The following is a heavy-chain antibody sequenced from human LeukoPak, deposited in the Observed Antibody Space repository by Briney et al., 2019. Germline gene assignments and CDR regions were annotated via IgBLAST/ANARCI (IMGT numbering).Heavy chain of an antibody. V-gene: IGHV4-61*08. J-gene: IGHJ4*02. CDR2: IYYSGST. CDR3: ARLSWLREGVYVDY. Sequence: PSETLSLTCTVSRGSISSSDYYWNWIRQPPGKGLEWIGYIYYSGSTNYNPSLKSRVTISVDTSKNQFSLKLSSVTAADTAVYYCARLSWLREGVYVDYWGQGTLVTVSS. CDR1: RGSISSSDYY. D-gene: IGHD5-12*01.